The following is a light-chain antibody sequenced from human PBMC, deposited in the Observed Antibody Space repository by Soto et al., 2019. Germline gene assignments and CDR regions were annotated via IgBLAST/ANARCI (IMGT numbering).Light chain of an antibody. CDR2: DAS. Sequence: IQLTQSPSSLSAPVRDRLTITCRASQSISSWLAWYQQKPGKAPKLLIYDASSLESGVPSRFSGSGSGTEFTLTISSLQPDDFATYYCQQYNSYSRTFGQGTKVDIK. CDR1: QSISSW. CDR3: QQYNSYSRT. J-gene: IGKJ1*01. V-gene: IGKV1-5*01.